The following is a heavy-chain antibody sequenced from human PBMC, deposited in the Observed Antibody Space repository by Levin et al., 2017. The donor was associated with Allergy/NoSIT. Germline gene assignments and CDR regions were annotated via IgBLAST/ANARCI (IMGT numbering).Heavy chain of an antibody. D-gene: IGHD5-24*01. J-gene: IGHJ5*02. CDR2: IYSGGST. V-gene: IGHV3-53*01. CDR1: GFTVSSNY. Sequence: GESLKISCAASGFTVSSNYMSWVRQAPGKGLEWVSVIYSGGSTYYADSVKGRFTITRDNSKNTLYLQMNSLGAEDTAVYYCAREERGWFDPWGQGTLVTVSS. CDR3: AREERGWFDP.